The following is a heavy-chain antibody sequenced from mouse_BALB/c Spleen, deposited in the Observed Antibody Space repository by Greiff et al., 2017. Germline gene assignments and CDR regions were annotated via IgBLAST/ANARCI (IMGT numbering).Heavy chain of an antibody. J-gene: IGHJ4*01. CDR3: ARRDGDYAMDY. Sequence: QVQLQQSGAELVRPGSSVKISCKASGYAFSSYWMNWVKQRPGQGLEWIGQIYPGDGDTNYNGKFKGKATLTADKSSSTAYMQLSSLTSEDSAVYICARRDGDYAMDYWGQGTSVTVSS. CDR1: GYAFSSYW. CDR2: IYPGDGDT. D-gene: IGHD1-1*02. V-gene: IGHV1-80*01.